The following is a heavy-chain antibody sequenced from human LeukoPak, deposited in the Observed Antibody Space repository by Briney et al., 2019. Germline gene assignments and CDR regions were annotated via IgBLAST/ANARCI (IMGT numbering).Heavy chain of an antibody. D-gene: IGHD6-6*01. CDR1: GFTFSSYS. CDR3: ARNGPEYSSRVNWCDP. CDR2: ISSSSSSI. Sequence: GGSLSLSCAASGFTFSSYSMNWVRQAPGKGLEWVSSISSSSSSIYYADSVKGRFTISRDNAKNSLYLQMNSLRAEDTAVYYCARNGPEYSSRVNWCDPWGQGTLVTVSS. V-gene: IGHV3-21*01. J-gene: IGHJ5*02.